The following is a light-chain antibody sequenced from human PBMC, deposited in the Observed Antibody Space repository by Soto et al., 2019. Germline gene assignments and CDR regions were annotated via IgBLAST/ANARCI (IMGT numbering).Light chain of an antibody. CDR3: CSYAGSYTLYV. J-gene: IGLJ1*01. CDR2: NVD. V-gene: IGLV2-11*01. Sequence: QSVLTQPRSVSGSPGQSVTISCTGTSSDVGGYNYVSWFQQYPGKAPKLIIFNVDGRPSGVPDRFSGSKSGNTASLTISGLQTDDEADYYCCSYAGSYTLYVFGSGTKVTVL. CDR1: SSDVGGYNY.